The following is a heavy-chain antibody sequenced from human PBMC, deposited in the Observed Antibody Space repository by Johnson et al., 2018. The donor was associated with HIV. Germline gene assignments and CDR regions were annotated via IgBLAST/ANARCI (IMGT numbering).Heavy chain of an antibody. J-gene: IGHJ3*02. V-gene: IGHV3-23*04. CDR3: ILTGYFVTMHADAFDI. D-gene: IGHD3-9*01. CDR1: GFTFSSYA. CDR2: IRGSGGST. Sequence: VQLVESGGGLVQPGGSLRLSCAASGFTFSSYAMSWVRQAPGKGLEWVSAIRGSGGSTYYADSVKGRFTISRDNSKNTLYLQMNSLRAEDTAVYYDILTGYFVTMHADAFDIWGQGTMVTVSS.